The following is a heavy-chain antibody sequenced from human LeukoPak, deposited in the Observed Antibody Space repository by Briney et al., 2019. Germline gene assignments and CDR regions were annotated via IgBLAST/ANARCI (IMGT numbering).Heavy chain of an antibody. V-gene: IGHV3-30*03. CDR1: GFTFGSYG. Sequence: GRSLRLSCAASGFTFGSYGMHWVRQAPGKGLEWVAVISYDGSNKYYADSVKGRFTISRDNSKNTLYLQMNSLRAEDTAVYFCARGRSDYYNDAFDIWGQGTMVTVSS. CDR3: ARGRSDYYNDAFDI. CDR2: ISYDGSNK. J-gene: IGHJ3*02. D-gene: IGHD3-22*01.